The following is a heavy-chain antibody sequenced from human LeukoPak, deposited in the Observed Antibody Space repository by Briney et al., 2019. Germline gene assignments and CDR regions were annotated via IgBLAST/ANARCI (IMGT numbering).Heavy chain of an antibody. V-gene: IGHV3-23*01. J-gene: IGHJ4*02. CDR2: ISDSGGGT. CDR1: GFTFTSYA. Sequence: PGGSLRLSCAASGFTFTSYAMSWVRQAPGKGLQWVSAISDSGGGTFYAGSVKGRFTISRDNSKNTLYLQMNSLRAEDTAVYYCAKVGVGWVAFEYWGQGTLVTVSS. D-gene: IGHD3-16*01. CDR3: AKVGVGWVAFEY.